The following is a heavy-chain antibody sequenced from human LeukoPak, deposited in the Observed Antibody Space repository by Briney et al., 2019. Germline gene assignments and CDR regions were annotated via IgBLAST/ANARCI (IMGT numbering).Heavy chain of an antibody. Sequence: PGGSLRLSCAASGFTFSSYAMSWVRQAPGKGLEWVSAISGSGGSTYYADSVKGRFTISRDNSKNTLYLQMNSLRAEDTALYYCAKDRRIRGYSYGPTIDYWGQGTLVTVSS. J-gene: IGHJ4*02. CDR3: AKDRRIRGYSYGPTIDY. D-gene: IGHD5-18*01. CDR2: ISGSGGST. V-gene: IGHV3-23*01. CDR1: GFTFSSYA.